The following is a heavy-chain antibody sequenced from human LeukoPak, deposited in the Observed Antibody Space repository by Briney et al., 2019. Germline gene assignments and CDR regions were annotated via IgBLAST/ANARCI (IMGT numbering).Heavy chain of an antibody. J-gene: IGHJ3*01. CDR3: ARRPRDSSGYYLGAFHD. CDR1: GFTFGSYA. CDR2: IGASGADT. V-gene: IGHV3-23*01. D-gene: IGHD3-22*01. Sequence: GGSLRLSCGASGFTFGSYAMTWVRQAPGKGLDWVSVIGASGADTYYADSVKGRFTISRDNAKNTLYLHMSSLRAEDTAVYFCARRPRDSSGYYLGAFHDWGQGTTVTVSS.